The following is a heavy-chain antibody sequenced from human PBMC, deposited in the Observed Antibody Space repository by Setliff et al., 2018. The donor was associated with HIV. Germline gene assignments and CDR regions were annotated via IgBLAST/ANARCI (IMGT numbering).Heavy chain of an antibody. V-gene: IGHV1-8*01. J-gene: IGHJ1*01. Sequence: GASVKVSCKASGYTFTSYDINWVRQATGQGLEWMGWMNPNSGNTDYAQKFQGRVTMTRNTPISTAYMELSSLRSEDTAVYFCATVYNYGFSKYFRYWGQGTLVTVSS. CDR3: ATVYNYGFSKYFRY. D-gene: IGHD5-18*01. CDR1: GYTFTSYD. CDR2: MNPNSGNT.